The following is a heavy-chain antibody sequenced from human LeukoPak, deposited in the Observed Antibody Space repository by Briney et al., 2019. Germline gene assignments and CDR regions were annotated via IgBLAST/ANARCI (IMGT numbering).Heavy chain of an antibody. Sequence: ASVTVSCKASGYTFTSYGISWVRQAPGQGLEWMGWISAYNGNTNYAQKLQGRVTMTTDTSTSTAYMELRSLRSDDTAVYYCARDLVFYYDSSGYSSGWFDPWGQGTLVTVSS. D-gene: IGHD3-22*01. CDR2: ISAYNGNT. V-gene: IGHV1-18*01. CDR3: ARDLVFYYDSSGYSSGWFDP. J-gene: IGHJ5*02. CDR1: GYTFTSYG.